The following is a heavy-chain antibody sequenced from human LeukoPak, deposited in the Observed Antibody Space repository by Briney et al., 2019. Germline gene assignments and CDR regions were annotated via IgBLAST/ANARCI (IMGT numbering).Heavy chain of an antibody. CDR1: GFTFSDHY. CDR3: ARARGSGYYSYFDY. V-gene: IGHV3-72*01. J-gene: IGHJ4*02. D-gene: IGHD3-22*01. CDR2: TRNKANSYTT. Sequence: GSLRLSCAASGFTFSDHYMDWVRQAPGKGLEWVGRTRNKANSYTTEYAASVKGRFTISRDDSKNSLYLQMNSLKTEDTAVYYCARARGSGYYSYFDYWGQGTLVTVSS.